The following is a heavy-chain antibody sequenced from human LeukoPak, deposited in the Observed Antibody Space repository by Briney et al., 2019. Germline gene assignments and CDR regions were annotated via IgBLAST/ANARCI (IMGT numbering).Heavy chain of an antibody. CDR3: ARVISPETYYYFPYYYYVDV. J-gene: IGHJ6*03. CDR1: GYSISSGYY. Sequence: SETLSLTCTVSGYSISSGYYWGWIRPPPGKGLEWIGSIYHSGSTYYNPSLKSRVTISVDTSKNQFSLKLSSVTAADTAVYYCARVISPETYYYFPYYYYVDVWGKGTTVTVSS. CDR2: IYHSGST. V-gene: IGHV4-38-2*02. D-gene: IGHD3/OR15-3a*01.